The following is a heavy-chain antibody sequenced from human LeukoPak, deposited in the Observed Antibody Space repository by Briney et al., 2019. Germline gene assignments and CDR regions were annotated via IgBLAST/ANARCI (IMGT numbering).Heavy chain of an antibody. J-gene: IGHJ3*02. CDR2: ISGDGGST. V-gene: IGHV3-43*02. CDR3: AKDITSSWYIASGAFDI. D-gene: IGHD6-13*01. Sequence: GGSLRLSCAASGFTFDDYAMHWVCQAPGKGLEWDSLISGDGGSTYYADSVKGRFTISRDNSKNSLYLQMNSLRTEDTALYYCAKDITSSWYIASGAFDIWGQGTMVTVSS. CDR1: GFTFDDYA.